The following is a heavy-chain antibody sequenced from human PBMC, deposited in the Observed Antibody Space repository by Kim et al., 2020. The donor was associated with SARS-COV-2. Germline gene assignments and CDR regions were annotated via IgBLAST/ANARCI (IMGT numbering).Heavy chain of an antibody. CDR3: ARGRAGVVPAPVLGLGPYFDYYAMDV. V-gene: IGHV4-34*01. J-gene: IGHJ6*02. Sequence: SETLSLTCAVYGGSFSDYNWCWIRQRPGKGLERIGEINHSGSTNLSSSLKSRITISVDTSKSQFSLRLKSMTATDTAAYYCARGRAGVVPAPVLGLGPYFDYYAMDVWGRGTPVPVSS. CDR2: INHSGST. D-gene: IGHD2-2*02. CDR1: GGSFSDYN.